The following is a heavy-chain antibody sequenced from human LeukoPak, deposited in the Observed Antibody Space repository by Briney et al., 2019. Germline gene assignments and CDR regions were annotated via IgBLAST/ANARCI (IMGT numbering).Heavy chain of an antibody. D-gene: IGHD2-15*01. CDR1: GFNFVEYT. CDR3: TKTGCSGANCYSNY. CDR2: IKSNAYGGTA. J-gene: IGHJ4*02. Sequence: GGSLRLSCTAPGFNFVEYTMSWFRQAPGKGLEWVGFIKSNAYGGTAEYAASVKGRFTISRDDSSRTAYLQMDSLRVEDTAVFFCTKTGCSGANCYSNYWARGTLVTVSS. V-gene: IGHV3-49*03.